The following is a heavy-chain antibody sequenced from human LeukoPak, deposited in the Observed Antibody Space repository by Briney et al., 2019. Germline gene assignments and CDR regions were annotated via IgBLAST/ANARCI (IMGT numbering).Heavy chain of an antibody. D-gene: IGHD3-22*01. CDR3: ARHLDSSGYIDAFDI. CDR2: IYYSGST. Sequence: SETLSLTCTVSGGSISSYYWSWIRQPPGKGLEWIGYIYYSGSTNYNPSLKSRVTISVDTSKNQFSLKLSSVTAADTAVYYCARHLDSSGYIDAFDIWGQGTMVTVSS. J-gene: IGHJ3*02. CDR1: GGSISSYY. V-gene: IGHV4-59*08.